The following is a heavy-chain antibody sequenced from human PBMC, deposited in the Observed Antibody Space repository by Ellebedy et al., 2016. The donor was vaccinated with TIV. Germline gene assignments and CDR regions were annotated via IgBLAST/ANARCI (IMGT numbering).Heavy chain of an antibody. Sequence: ASVKVSCKASGYTFTGYYIHWVRQAPGQGLEWMGWINPNTGATNYAQEFQGRVTVTTDMSISTAYMEVSRLRSDDTATYYCARGIGSPNWFDPWGQGTLVTVSS. CDR3: ARGIGSPNWFDP. D-gene: IGHD1-26*01. CDR1: GYTFTGYY. V-gene: IGHV1-2*02. J-gene: IGHJ5*02. CDR2: INPNTGAT.